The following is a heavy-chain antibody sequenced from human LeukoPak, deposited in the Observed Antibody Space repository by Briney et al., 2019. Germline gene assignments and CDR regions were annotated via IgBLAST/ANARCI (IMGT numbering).Heavy chain of an antibody. CDR1: GGSISSYY. V-gene: IGHV4-59*01. D-gene: IGHD6-19*01. CDR2: IYYSGST. CDR3: ARTYDSGWPKRAYYFDY. J-gene: IGHJ4*02. Sequence: SETLSLTCTVSGGSISSYYWSWVRQPPGKGLEWIGYIYYSGSTNYNPSLKSRVTISVDTSKNQFSLKLSSVTAADTAVYYCARTYDSGWPKRAYYFDYWGQGTLSPSPQ.